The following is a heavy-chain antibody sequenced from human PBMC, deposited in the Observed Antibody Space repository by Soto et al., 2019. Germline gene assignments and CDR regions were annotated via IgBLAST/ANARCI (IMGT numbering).Heavy chain of an antibody. J-gene: IGHJ4*02. CDR2: ISPGDSDT. CDR1: GYSFTDFW. Sequence: PGESLKISCKASGYSFTDFWIGWARQVPGKGLEWMGIISPGDSDTRYSTSFEGQVTISADKSISTAYLQWSSLKASDTAMYYCARERLTYYSDSSAYLFDYWGQGTLVTVSS. D-gene: IGHD3-22*01. V-gene: IGHV5-51*01. CDR3: ARERLTYYSDSSAYLFDY.